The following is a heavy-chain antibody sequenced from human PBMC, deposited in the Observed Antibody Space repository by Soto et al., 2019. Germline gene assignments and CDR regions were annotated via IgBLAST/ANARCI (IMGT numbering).Heavy chain of an antibody. Sequence: GGSLRLSCAASGFTFSSYSMNWVRQAPGKGLEWDSSISSSSSYIYYADSVKGRFTISRDNAKNSLYLQMNSLRAEDTAVYYCAMHGGGDLNYWGQGTLVTVSS. V-gene: IGHV3-21*01. J-gene: IGHJ4*02. CDR2: ISSSSSYI. D-gene: IGHD2-21*01. CDR1: GFTFSSYS. CDR3: AMHGGGDLNY.